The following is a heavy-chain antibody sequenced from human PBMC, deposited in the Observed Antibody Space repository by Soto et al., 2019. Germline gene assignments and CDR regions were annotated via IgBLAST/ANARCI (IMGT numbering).Heavy chain of an antibody. CDR2: MDTNPSNT. D-gene: IGHD6-13*01. Sequence: EVRLLESGGCLVQPGGSLRLSCAASGFHFSTTGILLVRQPPGAGLEWISAMDTNPSNTKYTDSVKGRFVISRDHSRNTVFLPMNALSAEDTALYYCTTARHCSSDACPSAEWGQGTMITVSS. CDR3: TTARHCSSDACPSAE. V-gene: IGHV3-23*05. CDR1: GFHFSTTG. J-gene: IGHJ4*02.